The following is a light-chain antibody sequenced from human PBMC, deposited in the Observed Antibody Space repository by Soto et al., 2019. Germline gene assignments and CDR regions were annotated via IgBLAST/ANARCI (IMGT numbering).Light chain of an antibody. CDR1: QSVTIW. V-gene: IGKV1-5*01. J-gene: IGKJ1*01. CDR3: QHYDSYSWT. CDR2: DAS. Sequence: DIQMTQSPSTLSASVGDRVTITCRASQSVTIWVAWYQQKSGEAPKLLIFDASTLQSGVPSRFSGSGSGTEFTLTISSRQPDDFATYYCQHYDSYSWTFGQGTKVEIK.